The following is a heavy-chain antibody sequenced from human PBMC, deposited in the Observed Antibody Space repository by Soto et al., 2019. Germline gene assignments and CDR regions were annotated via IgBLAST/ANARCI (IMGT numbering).Heavy chain of an antibody. V-gene: IGHV3-30-3*01. CDR2: ISYDGSNK. D-gene: IGHD3-16*01. Sequence: GGSLRLSCAASGFTFSSYAMHWVRQAPGKGLEWVAVISYDGSNKYYADSVKGRFTISRDNSKNTLYLQMNSLRAEDTAVYYCARDFGGFSGYYFDYGGQGTLVTVS. CDR3: ARDFGGFSGYYFDY. CDR1: GFTFSSYA. J-gene: IGHJ4*02.